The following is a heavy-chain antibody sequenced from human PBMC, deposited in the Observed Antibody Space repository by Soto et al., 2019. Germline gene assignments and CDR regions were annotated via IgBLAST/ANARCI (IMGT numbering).Heavy chain of an antibody. D-gene: IGHD2-15*01. Sequence: GGSLRLSCAASGFTFSSYSMNWVRQAPGKGLEWVSYISSSSSTIYYADSVKGRFTISRDNAKNSLYLQMNSLRAEDTAVYYCARAVGYCSGGSCYENYFDYWGQGTLVTVSS. CDR2: ISSSSSTI. CDR3: ARAVGYCSGGSCYENYFDY. CDR1: GFTFSSYS. J-gene: IGHJ4*02. V-gene: IGHV3-48*01.